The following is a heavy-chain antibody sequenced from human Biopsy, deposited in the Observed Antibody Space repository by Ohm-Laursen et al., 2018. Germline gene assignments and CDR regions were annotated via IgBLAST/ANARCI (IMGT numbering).Heavy chain of an antibody. CDR2: IYSGGNT. J-gene: IGHJ4*02. CDR1: GDSLSSGPDN. D-gene: IGHD6-19*01. CDR3: ARGRRTSGWPYFAN. V-gene: IGHV4-61*01. Sequence: SETLSLTCTVSGDSLSSGPDNWSWIRQPPGQGLEYIGVIYSGGNTNYNPSLQNRVTMSVDTSKNQFSLKLSSVIAADTAVYYCARGRRTSGWPYFANWGQGTLVIASS.